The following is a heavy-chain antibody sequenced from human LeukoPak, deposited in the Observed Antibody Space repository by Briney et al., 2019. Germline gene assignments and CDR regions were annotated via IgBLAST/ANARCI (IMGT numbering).Heavy chain of an antibody. V-gene: IGHV4-61*10. CDR1: GGSISTGAYY. D-gene: IGHD4-17*01. CDR3: ARGYYGDYAYYYYYYVDV. J-gene: IGHJ6*03. CDR2: VYSCGNT. Sequence: SETLSLTCTVSGGSISTGAYYWTWIRQPAGKGLEWIGRVYSCGNTDYNASLKSRVTISVDTSKNQFSLKLSSVTAADTAVYYCARGYYGDYAYYYYYYVDVWGKGTTVTISS.